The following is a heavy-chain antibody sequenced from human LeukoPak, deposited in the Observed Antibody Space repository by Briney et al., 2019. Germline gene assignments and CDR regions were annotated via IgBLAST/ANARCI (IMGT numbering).Heavy chain of an antibody. CDR2: IKQDGSER. V-gene: IGHV3-7*01. Sequence: GGSLRLSCAASGFTFTTFWMSWVRQAPGKGLEWVANIKQDGSERYYVDSVKGRFTISRDNAKNSLYLQMNSLGAEDTGVYYCAGSGWQVYLDYWGQGALATVSS. CDR1: GFTFTTFW. D-gene: IGHD6-19*01. CDR3: AGSGWQVYLDY. J-gene: IGHJ4*02.